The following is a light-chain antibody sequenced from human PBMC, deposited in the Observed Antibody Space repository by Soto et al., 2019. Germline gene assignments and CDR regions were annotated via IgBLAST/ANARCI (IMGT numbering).Light chain of an antibody. CDR1: SRDVGGYNY. V-gene: IGLV2-8*01. Sequence: QSALTQPPSASGSPGQSVTISFTGTSRDVGGYNYVSWYQQHPGKAPKLLISEVSKRPSGVPDRFSGSKSGNTASLSVSGLQADDEADYYCSSYAGSNNVVFGGGTKVTVL. CDR3: SSYAGSNNVV. CDR2: EVS. J-gene: IGLJ3*02.